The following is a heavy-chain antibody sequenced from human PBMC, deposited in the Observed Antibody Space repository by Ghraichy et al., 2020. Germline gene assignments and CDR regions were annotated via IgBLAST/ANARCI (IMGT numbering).Heavy chain of an antibody. CDR3: SSGDTFDI. D-gene: IGHD3-10*01. CDR1: GLIFSNYW. J-gene: IGHJ3*02. CDR2: INQDGREK. V-gene: IGHV3-7*03. Sequence: GGSLRLSCAASGLIFSNYWMTWVRQAPGKGLEWVANINQDGREKYYVASVKGRFTISRDNAKNSLYLQMNGLRAEDTAVYYCSSGDTFDIWGQGTMVAVS.